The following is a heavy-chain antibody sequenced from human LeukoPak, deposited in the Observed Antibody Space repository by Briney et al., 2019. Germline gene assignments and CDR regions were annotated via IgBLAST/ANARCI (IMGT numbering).Heavy chain of an antibody. V-gene: IGHV1-18*01. J-gene: IGHJ4*02. CDR1: GYTFTSYG. CDR2: ISAYNGNT. Sequence: ASVKVSCKASGYTFTSYGISWVRRAPGQGLEWMGWISAYNGNTNYAQKLQGRVTMTTDTSTSTAYMELRSLRSDDTAVYYCARGNHYYDSSGSYAVLFDCWGQGTLVTVSS. CDR3: ARGNHYYDSSGSYAVLFDC. D-gene: IGHD3-22*01.